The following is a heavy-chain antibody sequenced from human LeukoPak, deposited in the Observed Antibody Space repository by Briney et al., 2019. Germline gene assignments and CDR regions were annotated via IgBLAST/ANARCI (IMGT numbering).Heavy chain of an antibody. CDR2: INWNSGSI. V-gene: IGHV3-9*01. CDR3: ARGGSYLSAFDI. D-gene: IGHD1-26*01. J-gene: IGHJ3*02. CDR1: GFSFDDYA. Sequence: GGSLRLSCAASGFSFDDYAMHWVRQAPGKGLEWVSGINWNSGSIDYAESVKGRFTISRDNSKNTLYLQMNSLRAEDTAVYYCARGGSYLSAFDIWGQGTMVTVSS.